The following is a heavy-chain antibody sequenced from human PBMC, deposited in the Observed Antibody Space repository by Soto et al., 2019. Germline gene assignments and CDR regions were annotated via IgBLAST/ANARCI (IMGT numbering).Heavy chain of an antibody. CDR3: ARDEIRFLEWLPLTYMDV. D-gene: IGHD3-3*01. J-gene: IGHJ6*03. CDR1: GYTFTNYG. Sequence: EASVKVSCKASGYTFTNYGINWVRQAPGQGLEWMGWISAYNGNTNYAQKFQDRVTMTTDTSTSTAYMDLRNLRSDDTAVYYCARDEIRFLEWLPLTYMDVWGKGTTVTVSS. V-gene: IGHV1-18*01. CDR2: ISAYNGNT.